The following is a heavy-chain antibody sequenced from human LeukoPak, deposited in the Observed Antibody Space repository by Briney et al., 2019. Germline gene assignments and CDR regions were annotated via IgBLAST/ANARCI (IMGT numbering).Heavy chain of an antibody. CDR1: GYTFTSYG. J-gene: IGHJ5*02. CDR3: ARNKKTRYCSSTSCPPDWFDP. D-gene: IGHD2-2*01. V-gene: IGHV1-18*04. Sequence: ASVKVSCKASGYTFTSYGISWVRQAPGQGLEWMGWISAYNGNTNYAQKLQGRVTMTTDTSTSTAYMELRSLRSDDTAVYYCARNKKTRYCSSTSCPPDWFDPWGQGTLVTVSS. CDR2: ISAYNGNT.